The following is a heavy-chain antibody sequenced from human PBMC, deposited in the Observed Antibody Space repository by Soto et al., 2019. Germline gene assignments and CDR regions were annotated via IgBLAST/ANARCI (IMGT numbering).Heavy chain of an antibody. V-gene: IGHV4-30-4*01. Sequence: SETLSLTCPVSGRSISSVNYYWSWIRQPPGKGLEWIGYIYYSGNTYYNPSLKSRVTISVDTSKNQFSLKLTSVTAADTAVYYCARHPTVTEYYFDYWGQGTLVTVSS. CDR2: IYYSGNT. CDR3: ARHPTVTEYYFDY. D-gene: IGHD4-17*01. J-gene: IGHJ4*02. CDR1: GRSISSVNYY.